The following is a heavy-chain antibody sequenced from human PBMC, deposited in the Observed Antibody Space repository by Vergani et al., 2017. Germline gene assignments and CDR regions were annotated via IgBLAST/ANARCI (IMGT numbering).Heavy chain of an antibody. J-gene: IGHJ4*02. CDR3: ARSAAAAQNEYYFDY. CDR1: GGSISSYY. D-gene: IGHD6-13*01. Sequence: QVQLQESGPGLVKPSETLSLTCTVSGGSISSYYWSWIRQPPGKGLEWIGYIYYSGSTNYNPSLKSRVTISVDTAKNQFSLKLSSVTAADTAVYYCARSAAAAQNEYYFDYWGQGTLVTVSS. V-gene: IGHV4-59*01. CDR2: IYYSGST.